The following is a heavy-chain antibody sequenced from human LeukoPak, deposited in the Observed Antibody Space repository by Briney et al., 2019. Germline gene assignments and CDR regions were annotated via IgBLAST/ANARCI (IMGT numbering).Heavy chain of an antibody. CDR1: GYTFTGYY. D-gene: IGHD3-10*01. J-gene: IGHJ4*02. Sequence: ASVKVSCQAAGYTFTGYYLHWVRQAPGQGLEWMGCINPYSGDTNYAQKFQGRVTMTRDTLISTAYMELSRLRSDDTAVYFCARARSRGLWFGGRASEACLGYWGKGTLVTVSS. CDR3: ARARSRGLWFGGRASEACLGY. CDR2: INPYSGDT. V-gene: IGHV1-2*02.